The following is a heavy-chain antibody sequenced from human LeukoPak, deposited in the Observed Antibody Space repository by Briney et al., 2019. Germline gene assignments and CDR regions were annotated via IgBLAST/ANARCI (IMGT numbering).Heavy chain of an antibody. Sequence: GGSLRLSCSDSGFTFDNSAMHWVRQAPGKGLEWVSGISWNGGSIGYADSVKGRFTISRDNAKNSLYLQMRSLRAEDTALYYCATDGGSFAGPFDPWGQGTLVTVSS. CDR1: GFTFDNSA. D-gene: IGHD2-15*01. V-gene: IGHV3-9*01. J-gene: IGHJ5*02. CDR2: ISWNGGSI. CDR3: ATDGGSFAGPFDP.